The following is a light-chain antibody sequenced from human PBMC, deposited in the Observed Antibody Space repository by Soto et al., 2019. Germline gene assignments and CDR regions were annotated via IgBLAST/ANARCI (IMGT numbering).Light chain of an antibody. J-gene: IGKJ2*01. V-gene: IGKV3-15*01. CDR2: GAS. CDR3: QLYNGLPPYT. Sequence: EIGMTQSPATLPVSPGERATLSCRASQTVTGALAWYQQKPGQAPRLLLYGASTRPTGVPDRFSGSGSGTDVTLTITSLQSDDFAVYFCQLYNGLPPYTFGQGTNVEI. CDR1: QTVTGA.